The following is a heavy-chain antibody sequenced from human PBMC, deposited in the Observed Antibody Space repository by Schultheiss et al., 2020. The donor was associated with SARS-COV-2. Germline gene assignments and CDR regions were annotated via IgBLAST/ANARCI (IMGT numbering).Heavy chain of an antibody. Sequence: SETLSLTCTVSGGSISSYYWSWIRQPPGKGLEWIGYIYYSGSTYYNPSLKSRVTISVDTSKNQFSLKLSSVTAADTAVYYCAKVAPDTWWLPDFDYWGQGTLVTVSS. D-gene: IGHD5-12*01. CDR3: AKVAPDTWWLPDFDY. CDR2: IYYSGST. J-gene: IGHJ4*02. CDR1: GGSISSYY. V-gene: IGHV4-59*12.